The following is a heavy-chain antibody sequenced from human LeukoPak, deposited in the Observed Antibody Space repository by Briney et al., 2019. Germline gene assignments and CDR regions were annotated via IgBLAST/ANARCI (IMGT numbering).Heavy chain of an antibody. J-gene: IGHJ4*02. Sequence: GGSLRLSCAASGFTFSSYGMSWVRQAPGKGLEWVSAISYSGGSTYYADSVKGRFTISRDNSKNTLYLQMNSLRAEDTAIYYCANSAAVGTFYWGQGTLVTVSS. CDR1: GFTFSSYG. CDR3: ANSAAVGTFY. D-gene: IGHD6-13*01. CDR2: ISYSGGST. V-gene: IGHV3-23*01.